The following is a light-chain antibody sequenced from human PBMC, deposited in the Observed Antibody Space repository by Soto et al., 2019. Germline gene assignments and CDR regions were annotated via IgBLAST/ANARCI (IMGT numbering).Light chain of an antibody. J-gene: IGKJ3*01. V-gene: IGKV1-12*01. CDR1: HGVSGW. CDR3: QQRKTVPFT. Sequence: IQMTQSPSSVSASVGDTVTLSCQTSHGVSGWLAWYQQKPGKAPTLLIYTVSNLQSGVPSRFSGSGSGTDFSLTITSLQPEDFATYFCQQRKTVPFTFGPGTKVEVK. CDR2: TVS.